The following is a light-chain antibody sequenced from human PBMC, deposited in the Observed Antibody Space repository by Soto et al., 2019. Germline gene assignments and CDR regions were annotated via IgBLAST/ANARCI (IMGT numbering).Light chain of an antibody. V-gene: IGKV3-15*01. CDR2: DAS. Sequence: EIVMTQSPATLSVPPRERHTLSCRASQSVSSNLAWYQQKPGQAPRLLIYDASNRATGIPARFSGSGSGTEFTLTISRLQSEDFAVYYCQQYNNWPPQITCGQGTRLEIK. CDR1: QSVSSN. J-gene: IGKJ5*01. CDR3: QQYNNWPPQIT.